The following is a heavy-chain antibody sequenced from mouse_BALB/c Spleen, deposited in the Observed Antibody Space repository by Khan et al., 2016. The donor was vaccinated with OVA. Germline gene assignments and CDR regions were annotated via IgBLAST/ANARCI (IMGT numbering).Heavy chain of an antibody. Sequence: QVQLQQSGAELVRPGSSVKISCKASGYAFSSYWMNWVKQRPGQGLEWIGQIYPGDGDAAYNGDFKGKATLTADKSSSTAYMPLSRLTSEDSAVYFCSRGGLLRLRHYTLNYWGQGTSVTVSA. CDR2: IYPGDGDA. D-gene: IGHD1-2*01. V-gene: IGHV1-80*01. CDR3: SRGGLLRLRHYTLNY. J-gene: IGHJ4*01. CDR1: GYAFSSYW.